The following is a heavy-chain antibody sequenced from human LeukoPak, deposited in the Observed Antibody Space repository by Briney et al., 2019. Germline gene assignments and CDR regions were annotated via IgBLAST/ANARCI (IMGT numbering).Heavy chain of an antibody. D-gene: IGHD6-13*01. Sequence: PSETLSLTCAVYGGSFSGYYWSWIRQPPGKGLEWIGEINHSGSTNYNPSLKSRVTISVDTSKNQFSLKLSSVTAADTAVYYCARESGIAAALDLWGQGTLVTVSS. V-gene: IGHV4-34*01. CDR1: GGSFSGYY. CDR3: ARESGIAAALDL. CDR2: INHSGST. J-gene: IGHJ5*02.